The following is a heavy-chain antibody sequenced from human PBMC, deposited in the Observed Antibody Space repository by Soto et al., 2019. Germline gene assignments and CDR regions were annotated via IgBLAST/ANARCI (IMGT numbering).Heavy chain of an antibody. J-gene: IGHJ5*01. D-gene: IGHD3-22*01. V-gene: IGHV4-34*01. CDR2: INHSGRV. CDR1: GGSFSGHS. CDR3: STRAYDTNGYYRFDP. Sequence: SETLSLTCAFYGGSFSGHSWTWIRQSPGKGLEWIGDINHSGRVNYIPSLKSRVTISLDTSKNQFSLTHSAVTAAHTAMYYSSTRAYDTNGYYRFDPWGQGTLVFASS.